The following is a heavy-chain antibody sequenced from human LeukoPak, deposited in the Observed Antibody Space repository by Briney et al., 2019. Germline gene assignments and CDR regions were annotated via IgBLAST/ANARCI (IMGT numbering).Heavy chain of an antibody. J-gene: IGHJ3*02. Sequence: GGSLRLSCAASGFTFSSYAMSWVRQAPGKGLEWVATISGSGGSTYYADSVKGRFTISRDNSKNTLYLQMNSLRAEDTAVYYCASKKHGLGPGAFDIWGQGTMVTVSS. CDR1: GFTFSSYA. CDR3: ASKKHGLGPGAFDI. D-gene: IGHD3/OR15-3a*01. CDR2: ISGSGGST. V-gene: IGHV3-23*01.